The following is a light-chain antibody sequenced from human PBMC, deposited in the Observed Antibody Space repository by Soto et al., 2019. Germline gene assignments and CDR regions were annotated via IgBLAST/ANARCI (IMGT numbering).Light chain of an antibody. CDR2: GAS. CDR3: QQYNNWPPVT. J-gene: IGKJ3*01. V-gene: IGKV3-15*01. Sequence: EIVMTQSPATLSVSPGERATLSCRASHSVYNNLAWYQQKPRQAPRLLIYGASTRATGIPDRFSGSGSGTEFTLTISSLQSEDFAVYYCQQYNNWPPVTFGPGTKVDI. CDR1: HSVYNN.